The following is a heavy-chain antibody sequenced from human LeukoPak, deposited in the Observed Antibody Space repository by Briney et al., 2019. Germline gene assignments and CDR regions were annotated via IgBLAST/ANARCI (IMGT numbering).Heavy chain of an antibody. CDR1: GFTFSSYA. CDR3: ARDQDRYSSGWYGFDP. J-gene: IGHJ5*02. V-gene: IGHV3-11*04. CDR2: ISSSGSTI. D-gene: IGHD6-19*01. Sequence: GGSLRLSCAASGFTFSSYAMSWIRQAPGKGLEWVSYISSSGSTIYYADSVKGRFTISRDNAKNSLYLQMNSLRAEDTAVYYCARDQDRYSSGWYGFDPWGQGTLVTVSS.